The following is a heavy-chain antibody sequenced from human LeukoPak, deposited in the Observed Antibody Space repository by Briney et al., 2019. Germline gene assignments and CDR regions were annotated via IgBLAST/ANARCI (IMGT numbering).Heavy chain of an antibody. CDR2: IYSGGST. Sequence: SGGSLRLSCAASGFTVSSNYMSWVRQAPGKGLEWVSVIYSGGSTYYADSVKGRFTISRDNSKNTLYLQMNSLRAEGTAVYYCARSGATVTRIDYWGQGTLVTVSS. J-gene: IGHJ4*02. CDR1: GFTVSSNY. V-gene: IGHV3-53*01. CDR3: ARSGATVTRIDY. D-gene: IGHD1-26*01.